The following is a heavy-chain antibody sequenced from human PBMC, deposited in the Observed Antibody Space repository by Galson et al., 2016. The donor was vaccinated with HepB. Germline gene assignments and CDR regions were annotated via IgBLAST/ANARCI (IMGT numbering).Heavy chain of an antibody. Sequence: SETLSLTCTVSGASVSSDSCYWGWIRQPPGKRLEWLASLSYSATSDYNPSLRSRVTLSADTSKNQFSLRLSSVTAADTAVYYCAKTLTPTNQYFIISWGQGTLVTVSS. V-gene: IGHV4-39*01. CDR2: LSYSATS. CDR1: GASVSSDSCY. J-gene: IGHJ4*02. D-gene: IGHD2-15*01. CDR3: AKTLTPTNQYFIIS.